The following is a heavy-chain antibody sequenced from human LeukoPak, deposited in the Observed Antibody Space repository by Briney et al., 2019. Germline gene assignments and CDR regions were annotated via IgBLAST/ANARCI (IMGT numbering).Heavy chain of an antibody. Sequence: PGGSLRLSRGASLFTFRSFWMSCGRQAPGKGPEWVANIKKDGSEEYYVDSMKGRFTISRDNARNTLYLQMNSLRAEDTAVYYCARARLTTYYYYVMDGWGQGTTVTVSS. CDR2: IKKDGSEE. CDR1: LFTFRSFW. D-gene: IGHD1-1*01. CDR3: ARARLTTYYYYVMDG. J-gene: IGHJ6*02. V-gene: IGHV3-7*05.